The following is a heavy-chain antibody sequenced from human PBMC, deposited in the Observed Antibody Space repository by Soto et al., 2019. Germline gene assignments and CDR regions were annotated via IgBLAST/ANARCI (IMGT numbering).Heavy chain of an antibody. D-gene: IGHD2-15*01. Sequence: GGSLRLSCEASGFTFRGHDMSWVRQAPGKELEWVATISGSGSNTHYTDSVKGRFIISKDNAKNTMYLQMDSLRAEDTAVYYCARDKVVGRTLTTHYYYGLDVWGQGTSVTVSS. J-gene: IGHJ6*02. V-gene: IGHV3-23*01. CDR1: GFTFRGHD. CDR3: ARDKVVGRTLTTHYYYGLDV. CDR2: ISGSGSNT.